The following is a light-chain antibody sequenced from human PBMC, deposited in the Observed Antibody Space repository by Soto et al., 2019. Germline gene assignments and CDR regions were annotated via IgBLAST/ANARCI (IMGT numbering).Light chain of an antibody. CDR1: QGIRSY. J-gene: IGKJ5*01. CDR2: AAS. Sequence: DIQLTQSPSFLSASVGDRVTITCRASQGIRSYLAWYQQKLGKAPNLLISAASTLQTGVPSRFSGSGSGTEFTLTISSLQPEDFATYFCQQLNSFPITFGQGTRLEIK. V-gene: IGKV1-9*01. CDR3: QQLNSFPIT.